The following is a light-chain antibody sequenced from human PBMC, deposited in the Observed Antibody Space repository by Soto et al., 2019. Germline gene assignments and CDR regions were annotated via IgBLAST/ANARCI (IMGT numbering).Light chain of an antibody. V-gene: IGKV1-39*01. CDR2: AAS. J-gene: IGKJ3*01. Sequence: DIKMTQSPSSLSASVGDRVTITCRASQSISSYLNWYQQKPGKAPNLLIYAASSLQSGVPSRFSGSGSGTDFTLTISSLQPEDFATYYCQQSYSTLTFGPGTKVDIK. CDR3: QQSYSTLT. CDR1: QSISSY.